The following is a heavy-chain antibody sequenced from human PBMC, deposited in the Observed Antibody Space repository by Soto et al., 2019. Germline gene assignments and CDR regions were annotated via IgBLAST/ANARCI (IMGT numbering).Heavy chain of an antibody. V-gene: IGHV4-59*08. CDR2: IYYSGST. CDR3: ARLVWSYGTWFDP. J-gene: IGHJ5*02. CDR1: GGSISSYY. D-gene: IGHD5-18*01. Sequence: SETLSLNCTVSGGSISSYYWSWIRQPPGKGLEWIGYIYYSGSTNYNPSLKSRVTISVDTSKNQFSLKLSSVTAADTAVYYCARLVWSYGTWFDPWGQETLVTVS.